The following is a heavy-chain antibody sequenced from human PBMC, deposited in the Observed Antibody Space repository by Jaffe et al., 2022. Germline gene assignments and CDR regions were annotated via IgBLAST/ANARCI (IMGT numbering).Heavy chain of an antibody. CDR3: ARHVTDFWSGKDLYYFDY. CDR1: GGSISSSSYY. CDR2: IYYSGST. D-gene: IGHD3-3*01. J-gene: IGHJ4*02. V-gene: IGHV4-39*01. Sequence: QLQLQESGPGLVKPSETLSLTCTVSGGSISSSSYYWGWIRQPPGKGLEWIGSIYYSGSTYYNPSLKSRVTISVDTSKNQFSLKLSSVTAADTAVYYCARHVTDFWSGKDLYYFDYWGQGTLVTVSS.